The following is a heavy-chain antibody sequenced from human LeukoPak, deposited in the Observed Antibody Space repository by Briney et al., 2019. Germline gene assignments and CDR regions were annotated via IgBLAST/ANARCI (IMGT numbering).Heavy chain of an antibody. V-gene: IGHV1-18*01. CDR2: SNPYNGDT. Sequence: ASVKVSCKASGYTFTMYSISWVRHAPGQGLEWMGWSNPYNGDTNNAQKLQGRVTMTTDTSTSTAYMELRSLRSDDTAVYYCARITDYCTSTNCHPYFDYWGQGTLVTVSS. J-gene: IGHJ4*02. CDR1: GYTFTMYS. D-gene: IGHD2-2*01. CDR3: ARITDYCTSTNCHPYFDY.